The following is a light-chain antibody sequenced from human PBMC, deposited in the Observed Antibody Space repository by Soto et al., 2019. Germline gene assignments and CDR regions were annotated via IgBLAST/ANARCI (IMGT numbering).Light chain of an antibody. CDR3: QQYTSYPLT. CDR1: QSISSW. CDR2: DAS. Sequence: IKVNHTPSTESASVEDRVTITCRASQSISSWLAWYQQKPGKAPKLLIYDASSLESGVPSRFSGSGSGTEFTLTISSLKPDDFATYYCQQYTSYPLTFGGGTKVDIK. J-gene: IGKJ4*01. V-gene: IGKV1-5*01.